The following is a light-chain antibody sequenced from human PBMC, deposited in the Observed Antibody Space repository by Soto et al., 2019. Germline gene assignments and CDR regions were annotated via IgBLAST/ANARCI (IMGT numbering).Light chain of an antibody. CDR2: WAS. V-gene: IGKV4-1*01. Sequence: DIVTTQSPDSLAVSLGERATINCKSSQSVLYSSNNKNYLAWYQQKPGQPPKLLIYWASTRESGVPDRFGGSGSGTDFTLTISSLQAEDVAVYYCQQYYSSSLTFGGGTKVDIK. J-gene: IGKJ4*01. CDR1: QSVLYSSNNKNY. CDR3: QQYYSSSLT.